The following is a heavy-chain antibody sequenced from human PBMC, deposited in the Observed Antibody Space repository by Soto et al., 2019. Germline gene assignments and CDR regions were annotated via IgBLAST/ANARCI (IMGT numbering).Heavy chain of an antibody. J-gene: IGHJ4*02. D-gene: IGHD6-6*01. CDR2: IYSGGST. CDR3: ARGRVAALLPYYFDL. CDR1: GFSVSNNY. V-gene: IGHV3-53*01. Sequence: GGSLRLSCAASGFSVSNNYLNWVRQAPGKGLEWVSVIYSGGSTYYAGSVKGRFSISRDDSKNTLYLQMNSLRAEDTAVYYCARGRVAALLPYYFDLWGQGTLVTVS.